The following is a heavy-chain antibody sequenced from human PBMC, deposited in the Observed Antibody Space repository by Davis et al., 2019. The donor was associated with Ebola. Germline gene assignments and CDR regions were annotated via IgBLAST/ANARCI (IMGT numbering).Heavy chain of an antibody. CDR1: GFTFSSYS. CDR3: AKDLAEYYDFWSGYPNV. J-gene: IGHJ6*04. Sequence: GGSLRLSCAASGFTFSSYSMNWVRQAPGKGLEWVSSISSSSSYIYYADSVKGRFTISRDNAKNSLYLQMNSLRAEDTAVYYCAKDLAEYYDFWSGYPNVWGKGTTVTVSS. CDR2: ISSSSSYI. V-gene: IGHV3-21*01. D-gene: IGHD3-3*01.